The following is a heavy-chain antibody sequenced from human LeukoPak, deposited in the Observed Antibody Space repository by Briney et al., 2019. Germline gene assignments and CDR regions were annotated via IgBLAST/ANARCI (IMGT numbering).Heavy chain of an antibody. Sequence: GGSLRLPCAASGFTFNSYWMSWVRQAPGKGLEWVANIDPDGSEKQYGDSVKGRFTTSRDNAKNSLYLQMNSLRAEDTAIYYCARIYYFGDNNWRYFDNWGQGTLVTVSS. CDR3: ARIYYFGDNNWRYFDN. D-gene: IGHD3-10*01. CDR1: GFTFNSYW. J-gene: IGHJ4*02. V-gene: IGHV3-7*01. CDR2: IDPDGSEK.